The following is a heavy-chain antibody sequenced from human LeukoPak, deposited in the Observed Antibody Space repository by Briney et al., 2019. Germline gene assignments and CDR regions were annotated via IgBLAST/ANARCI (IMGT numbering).Heavy chain of an antibody. CDR3: ARDLRDDYFYYMDV. D-gene: IGHD3-3*01. V-gene: IGHV3-48*03. J-gene: IGHJ6*03. CDR1: GFTFSSYE. CDR2: ISSSGSTI. Sequence: PGGSLRLSCAASGFTFSSYEMNWVRQAPGKGLEWVSYISSSGSTIYYADSVKGRFTISRDNAKNSLYLQMNSLRAEDTAVYYCARDLRDDYFYYMDVWGKGTTVTVSS.